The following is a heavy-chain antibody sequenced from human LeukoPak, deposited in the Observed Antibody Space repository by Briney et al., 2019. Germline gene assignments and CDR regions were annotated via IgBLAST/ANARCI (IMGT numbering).Heavy chain of an antibody. CDR2: INSDGSST. CDR3: ARVRCSGGSCQKYYYXXMDV. CDR1: GFTFSSYW. V-gene: IGHV3-74*01. J-gene: IGHJ6*03. D-gene: IGHD2-15*01. Sequence: GGSLRLSCAASGFTFSSYWMHWVRQAAGKGLEWVSRINSDGSSTSYADSVKGRFTISRDNAKNTLCLQMNSLKAEDTAVYYCARVRCSGGSCQKYYYXXMDVWGXXTTVTIS.